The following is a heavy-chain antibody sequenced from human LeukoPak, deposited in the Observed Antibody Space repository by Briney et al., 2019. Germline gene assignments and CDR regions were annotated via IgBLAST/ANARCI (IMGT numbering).Heavy chain of an antibody. CDR3: ARDGFIGNAGVFDI. V-gene: IGHV1-18*01. CDR2: INAYNGDT. J-gene: IGHJ3*02. D-gene: IGHD1-1*01. CDR1: GYTFNNFG. Sequence: ASVNVPCKASGYTFNNFGISWVRRAPGQGLEWLGWINAYNGDTNYAQKFQGRVILSTDTSTDTAYMEMRSPRSDDTAVYFCARDGFIGNAGVFDIWGQGTMVTVSS.